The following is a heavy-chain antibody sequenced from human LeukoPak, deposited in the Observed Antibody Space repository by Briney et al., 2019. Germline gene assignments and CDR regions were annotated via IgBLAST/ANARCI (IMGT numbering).Heavy chain of an antibody. V-gene: IGHV4-59*08. CDR2: IYYSGST. D-gene: IGHD3-10*01. CDR1: GDSISSYY. Sequence: SETLSLTCTVSGDSISSYYWSWIRQPPGKGLEWIGYIYYSGSTNYNPSLKSRVTISVDTSKNQFSLKLSSVTAADTAVYYCARFRSGYYGMDVWGQGTTVTVSS. CDR3: ARFRSGYYGMDV. J-gene: IGHJ6*02.